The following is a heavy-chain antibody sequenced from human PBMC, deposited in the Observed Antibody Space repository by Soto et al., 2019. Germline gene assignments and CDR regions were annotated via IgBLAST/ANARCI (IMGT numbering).Heavy chain of an antibody. V-gene: IGHV1-18*01. CDR3: AREVGGTFFEAFAT. D-gene: IGHD1-26*01. CDR2: IRTYNGNR. Sequence: QVHLGQSGAEVRKPGASVKVSCKASGYSFTNYNIGWVRQAPGQGLEWLGWIRTYNGNRNYAQKFQGRGTMPTDASTSTADMELRGLRPDDTAVYYCAREVGGTFFEAFATWGQGTRVTVSS. CDR1: GYSFTNYN. J-gene: IGHJ3*02.